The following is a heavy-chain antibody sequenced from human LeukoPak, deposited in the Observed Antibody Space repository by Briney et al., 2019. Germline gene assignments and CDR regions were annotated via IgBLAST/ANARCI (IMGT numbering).Heavy chain of an antibody. Sequence: SETLSLTCAVYGGSFSGYYWSWLRQPPGKGLEWIGEINHSGSTNYNPSLKSRVTISVDTSKNQFSLRLSSVTAADTAVYYCARLPDDSSGYYYVFDYWGQGTLVTVSS. D-gene: IGHD3-22*01. CDR2: INHSGST. J-gene: IGHJ4*02. V-gene: IGHV4-34*01. CDR1: GGSFSGYY. CDR3: ARLPDDSSGYYYVFDY.